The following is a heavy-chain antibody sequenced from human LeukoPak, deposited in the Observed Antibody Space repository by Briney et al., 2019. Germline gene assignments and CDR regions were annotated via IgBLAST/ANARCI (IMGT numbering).Heavy chain of an antibody. CDR1: RFTFSNYV. Sequence: SVPLSCAACRFTFSNYVMHWVRPAAGKGLAYVSAISSNGGSTYYANSVKGRFTISRDNSKYTLYLHMGSLRAEDMAVYYCAGGSGSYYDYWGQGTLVTVSS. D-gene: IGHD1-26*01. CDR3: AGGSGSYYDY. CDR2: ISSNGGST. J-gene: IGHJ4*02. V-gene: IGHV3-64*01.